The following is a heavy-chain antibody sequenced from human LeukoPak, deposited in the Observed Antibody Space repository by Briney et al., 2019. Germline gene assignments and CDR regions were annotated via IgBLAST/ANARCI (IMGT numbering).Heavy chain of an antibody. CDR2: ISGSGDTT. CDR1: GFTFSTFA. Sequence: GGSLRLSCTASGFTFSTFAMGWVRQAPGKGLQWVSGISGSGDTTYYADSVKGRFAISRDNSENTLYLQMNSLRAEDTAVYYCAKPPPRFLEWLFYFDYWGQGTLVTVSS. D-gene: IGHD3-3*01. J-gene: IGHJ4*02. CDR3: AKPPPRFLEWLFYFDY. V-gene: IGHV3-23*01.